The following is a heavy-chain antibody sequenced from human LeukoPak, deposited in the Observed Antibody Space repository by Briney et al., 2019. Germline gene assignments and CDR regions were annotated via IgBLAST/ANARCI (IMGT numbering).Heavy chain of an antibody. CDR1: GFTFSSYW. CDR3: ARLTKNNSGTYRFGKKKRGYMDV. J-gene: IGHJ6*03. D-gene: IGHD3-16*02. Sequence: GGSLRLSCAASGFTFSSYWMSWVRQAPGKGLEWAANIKQDGSEKYYVDSVKGRFTISRDNAKNSLYLQMNSLRAEDTAVYYCARLTKNNSGTYRFGKKKRGYMDVWGKGTRSPSP. V-gene: IGHV3-7*01. CDR2: IKQDGSEK.